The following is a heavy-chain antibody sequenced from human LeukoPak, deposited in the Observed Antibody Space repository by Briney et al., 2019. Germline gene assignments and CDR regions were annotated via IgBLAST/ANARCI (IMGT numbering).Heavy chain of an antibody. V-gene: IGHV3-30*03. D-gene: IGHD3-3*01. J-gene: IGHJ4*02. CDR2: ISYDGSNK. CDR1: GFTFSSYG. Sequence: GGSLRLSCAASGFTFSSYGMHWVRQAPGKGLEWVAVISYDGSNKYYADSVKGRFTISRDSSKNTVYLQMNSLRPGDTAVYYCARNRDHFDFWSAFSHWGQGTLVTVSS. CDR3: ARNRDHFDFWSAFSH.